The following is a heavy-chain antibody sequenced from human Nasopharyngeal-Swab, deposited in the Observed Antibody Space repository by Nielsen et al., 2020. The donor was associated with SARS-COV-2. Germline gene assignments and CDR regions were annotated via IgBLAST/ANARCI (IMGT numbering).Heavy chain of an antibody. V-gene: IGHV3-53*01. D-gene: IGHD6-19*01. Sequence: GGSLRLSCAASGFTVSSNYMSWVRQAPGKGLEWVSVIYSVGSTYYADSVKGRFTISRDNSKNTLYLQMNSLRAEDTAVYYCARDLYRQQWPLYNYYGMDVWGQGTTVTVSS. CDR2: IYSVGST. J-gene: IGHJ6*02. CDR3: ARDLYRQQWPLYNYYGMDV. CDR1: GFTVSSNY.